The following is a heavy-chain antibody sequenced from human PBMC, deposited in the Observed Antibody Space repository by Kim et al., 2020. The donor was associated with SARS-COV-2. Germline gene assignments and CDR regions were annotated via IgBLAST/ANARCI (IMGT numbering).Heavy chain of an antibody. CDR3: ARDSEYSSGWIDY. V-gene: IGHV1-18*01. D-gene: IGHD6-19*01. Sequence: ASVKVSCKASGYTFSNYGISWVRQAPGQGLEWMGWISAYNGDTKNAQKLQGRVTMTTDTSTSTAYMELRSLRSDDTAIYYCARDSEYSSGWIDYWGQGTLVNVSS. CDR1: GYTFSNYG. J-gene: IGHJ4*02. CDR2: ISAYNGDT.